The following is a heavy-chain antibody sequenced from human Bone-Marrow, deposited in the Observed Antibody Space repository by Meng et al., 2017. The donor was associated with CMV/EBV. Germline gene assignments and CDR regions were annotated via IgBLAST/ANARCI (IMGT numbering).Heavy chain of an antibody. D-gene: IGHD5-12*01. CDR3: ARWEIVDAFDI. CDR2: ISSSSSYI. Sequence: ESLKISCAASGFTFSSYSMNWVRQAPGKGLEWVSSISSSSSYIYYADSVKGRFTISRDNAKNSLYLQMNSLRAEDTAVYYCARWEIVDAFDIWGQGTMVTVSS. V-gene: IGHV3-21*01. CDR1: GFTFSSYS. J-gene: IGHJ3*02.